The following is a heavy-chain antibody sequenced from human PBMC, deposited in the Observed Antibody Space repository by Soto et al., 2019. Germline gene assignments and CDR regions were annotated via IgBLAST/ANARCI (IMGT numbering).Heavy chain of an antibody. Sequence: SQTRSLTCAISGDSISGNSSAWNCISQSPSRGLEWLGRTYYRSKWDNDYTVSVKSRITISPDTSKNQFSLHLYSVTPDDTAVYYCAGITWFRGMDVWGQGTPVTVSS. CDR3: AGITWFRGMDV. CDR2: TYYRSKWDN. J-gene: IGHJ6*02. V-gene: IGHV6-1*01. D-gene: IGHD3-10*01. CDR1: GDSISGNSSA.